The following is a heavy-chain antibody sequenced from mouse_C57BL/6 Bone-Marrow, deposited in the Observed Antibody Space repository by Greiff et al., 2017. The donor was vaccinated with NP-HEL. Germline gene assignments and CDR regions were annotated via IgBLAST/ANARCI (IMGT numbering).Heavy chain of an antibody. CDR3: TREIYYYGSSLYYAMDY. D-gene: IGHD1-1*01. Sequence: VQLQQSGTVLARPGASVKMSCKTSGYTFTSYWMHWVKQRPGQGLEWIGAISPGNSDTSYNQKFKGKAKLTAVTSASTAYMELSSLTNEDSAVYYCTREIYYYGSSLYYAMDYWGQGTSVTVSS. J-gene: IGHJ4*01. V-gene: IGHV1-5*01. CDR1: GYTFTSYW. CDR2: ISPGNSDT.